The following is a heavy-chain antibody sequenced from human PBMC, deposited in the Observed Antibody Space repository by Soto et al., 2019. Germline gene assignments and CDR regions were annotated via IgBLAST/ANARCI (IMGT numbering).Heavy chain of an antibody. V-gene: IGHV3-9*01. Sequence: SLRLSCAASGFTFDDYAMHWVRQAPGKGLEWVSGISWNSGSIGYADSVKGRFTISRDNAKNSLYLQMNSLRAEDTALYYCAKSRAVTGPLDYWGQGPLVTVSS. J-gene: IGHJ4*02. D-gene: IGHD6-19*01. CDR1: GFTFDDYA. CDR2: ISWNSGSI. CDR3: AKSRAVTGPLDY.